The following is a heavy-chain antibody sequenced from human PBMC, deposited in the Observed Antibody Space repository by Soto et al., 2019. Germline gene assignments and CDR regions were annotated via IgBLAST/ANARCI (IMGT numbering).Heavy chain of an antibody. D-gene: IGHD1-26*01. CDR2: ISAYNGNT. Sequence: EASVKVSCKASGYTFTSYGIGWVRQAPGQGLEWMGWISAYNGNTNYAQKLQGRVTMTTDTSTSTAYMELRSLRSDDTAVYYCARDRLMGATTSPTYWGQGTLVTVSS. CDR1: GYTFTSYG. J-gene: IGHJ4*02. CDR3: ARDRLMGATTSPTY. V-gene: IGHV1-18*01.